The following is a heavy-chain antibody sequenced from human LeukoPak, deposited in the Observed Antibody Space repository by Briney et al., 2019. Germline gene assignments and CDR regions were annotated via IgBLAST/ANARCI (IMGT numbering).Heavy chain of an antibody. CDR2: ISSSGSTI. D-gene: IGHD2-2*01. Sequence: GGSLRLSCAASGFTFSSYEMNWVRQAPGKGLEWVSYISSSGSTIYYADSVKGRFTISRDNSKNTLYLQMNSLRAEDTAVYYCARAGGYQLTDAFDIWGQGTMVTVSS. J-gene: IGHJ3*02. CDR1: GFTFSSYE. V-gene: IGHV3-48*03. CDR3: ARAGGYQLTDAFDI.